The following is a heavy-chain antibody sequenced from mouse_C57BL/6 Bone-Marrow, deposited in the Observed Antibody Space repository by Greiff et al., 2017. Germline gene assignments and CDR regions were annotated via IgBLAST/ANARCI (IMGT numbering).Heavy chain of an antibody. D-gene: IGHD1-1*01. CDR3: ARITTVVERVYYFDY. Sequence: EVQLQQSGPVLVKPGASVKMSCKASGYTFTDYYMNWVKQSHGKSLEWIGVINPYNGGTSYNQKFKGKATLTVDKSSSTAYMELNSLTSEDSAVYYCARITTVVERVYYFDYWGQGTTLTVSS. V-gene: IGHV1-19*01. J-gene: IGHJ2*01. CDR2: INPYNGGT. CDR1: GYTFTDYY.